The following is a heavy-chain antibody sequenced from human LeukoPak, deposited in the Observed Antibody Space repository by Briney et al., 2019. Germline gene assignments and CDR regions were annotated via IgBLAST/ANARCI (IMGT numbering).Heavy chain of an antibody. CDR3: ATRKGDGLPRN. V-gene: IGHV4-4*02. CDR2: INHSGST. Sequence: SETLSLTCAVSGGSISSSNWWSWIRQPPGKGLEWIGEINHSGSTNYNPSLKSRVTISVDTSKNQFSLKLSSVTAADTAVYYCATRKGDGLPRNWGQGTLVTVSS. D-gene: IGHD5/OR15-5a*01. CDR1: GGSISSSNW. J-gene: IGHJ4*02.